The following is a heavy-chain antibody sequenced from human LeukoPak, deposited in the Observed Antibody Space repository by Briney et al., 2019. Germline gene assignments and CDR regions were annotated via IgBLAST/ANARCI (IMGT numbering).Heavy chain of an antibody. J-gene: IGHJ4*02. V-gene: IGHV4-4*07. CDR2: IYSSGTT. CDR3: ARLSRDGYNSYFDY. D-gene: IGHD5-24*01. Sequence: SETLSLTCTVSGGSITSYYWSWLRQPAGKGLEWIGRIYSSGTTNYNPSLKSRVTMSIDTSKNQFSLKLSSVTAADTAVYYCARLSRDGYNSYFDYWGQGTLVTVSS. CDR1: GGSITSYY.